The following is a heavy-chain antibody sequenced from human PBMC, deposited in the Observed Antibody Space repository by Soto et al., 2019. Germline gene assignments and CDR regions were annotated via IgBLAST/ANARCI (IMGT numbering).Heavy chain of an antibody. CDR2: TYYSGST. CDR1: GGSISSGGYY. J-gene: IGHJ4*02. D-gene: IGHD7-27*01. CDR3: AREPLGFQGRVDY. V-gene: IGHV4-31*03. Sequence: QVQLQESGPGLVKPSQTLSLTCTVSGGSISSGGYYWSWIRQHPGKGLEWIGYTYYSGSTYYNPSLKSRVTISVDTSQNQFSLKLGSVAAADTAVYYCAREPLGFQGRVDYWGQGTLVTVSS.